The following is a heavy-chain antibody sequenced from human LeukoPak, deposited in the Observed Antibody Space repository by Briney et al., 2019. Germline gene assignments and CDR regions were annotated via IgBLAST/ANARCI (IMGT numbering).Heavy chain of an antibody. J-gene: IGHJ4*02. D-gene: IGHD3-3*01. CDR3: AIYDFWSGYYTGSSSDY. CDR2: IYPSDSDI. CDR1: GYSFTNYW. Sequence: GESLKISCKASGYSFTNYWIGWVRQMPGKGLEWMGIIYPSDSDIRYSPSFQGQVTISADKSISTAYLQWSSLKASDTAMYYCAIYDFWSGYYTGSSSDYWGQGTLVTVSS. V-gene: IGHV5-51*01.